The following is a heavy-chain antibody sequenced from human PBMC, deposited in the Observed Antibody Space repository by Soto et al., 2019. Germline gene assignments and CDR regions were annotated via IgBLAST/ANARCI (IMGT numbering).Heavy chain of an antibody. Sequence: PSETLSLTCTVSGGSISSYYLSWIRQPPGKGLEWIGYIYYSGSTNYNPSLKSRVTISVDTSKNQFSLKLSSVTAADTAVYYCARGSSSGWHHDAFDIWGQGTMVTVSS. CDR3: ARGSSSGWHHDAFDI. V-gene: IGHV4-59*01. CDR2: IYYSGST. D-gene: IGHD6-19*01. J-gene: IGHJ3*02. CDR1: GGSISSYY.